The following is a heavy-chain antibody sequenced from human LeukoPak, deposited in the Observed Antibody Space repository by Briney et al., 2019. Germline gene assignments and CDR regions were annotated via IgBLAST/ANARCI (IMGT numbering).Heavy chain of an antibody. D-gene: IGHD1-26*01. CDR1: GFTFSSYA. CDR2: ISGTGTNT. V-gene: IGHV3-23*01. Sequence: PGGSLRLSCAASGFTFSSYAMSWVRQAPGKGLEWVSVISGTGTNTYYADSVKGRFTISRDNAKNTLFLQMNSLRDEDTAVYYCATISGSFEYLDYWGQGTLVTVSS. CDR3: ATISGSFEYLDY. J-gene: IGHJ4*02.